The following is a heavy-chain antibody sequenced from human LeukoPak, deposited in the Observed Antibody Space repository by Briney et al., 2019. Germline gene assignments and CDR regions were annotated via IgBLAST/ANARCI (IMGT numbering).Heavy chain of an antibody. CDR3: AREYCFYHMDG. CDR1: GFTFSSYS. V-gene: IGHV3-21*06. J-gene: IGHJ6*03. Sequence: GGSLRLSCAASGFTFSSYSLTWVRQAPGKGLEWVSSISSSSFYIYYTDSVKGRFSISRDNAKNLLYLQMNSLRAEDTAVYYCAREYCFYHMDGWGEGTTVTVSS. CDR2: ISSSSFYI.